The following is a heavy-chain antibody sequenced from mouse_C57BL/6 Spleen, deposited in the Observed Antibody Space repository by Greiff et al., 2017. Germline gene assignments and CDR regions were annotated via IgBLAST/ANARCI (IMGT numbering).Heavy chain of an antibody. CDR2: LSNLAYSI. Sequence: VMLVESGGGLVQPGGSLKLSCAASGFTFSDYGMAWVRQAPRKGPEWVAFLSNLAYSIYYADTVTGRFTISRENAKNTLYREMSSLRSEDTAMYYCARQGNYGFDYWGQGTTLTVSS. D-gene: IGHD2-1*01. CDR1: GFTFSDYG. J-gene: IGHJ2*01. V-gene: IGHV5-15*01. CDR3: ARQGNYGFDY.